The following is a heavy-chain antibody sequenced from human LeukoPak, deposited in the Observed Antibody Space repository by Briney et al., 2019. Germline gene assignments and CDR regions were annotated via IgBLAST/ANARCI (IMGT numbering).Heavy chain of an antibody. CDR3: ARDLKTYCSGGSCYPFFDS. CDR1: GFTFSDYA. V-gene: IGHV3-11*05. D-gene: IGHD2-15*01. Sequence: PGGSLRLSCAASGFTFSDYAMTWIRQAPGRGLEWVSCISASSRYTNYADSVKGRFTISRDNAKKSLYLQMNSLRVEDTAVYFCARDLKTYCSGGSCYPFFDSWGQGTLVTVSS. CDR2: ISASSRYT. J-gene: IGHJ4*02.